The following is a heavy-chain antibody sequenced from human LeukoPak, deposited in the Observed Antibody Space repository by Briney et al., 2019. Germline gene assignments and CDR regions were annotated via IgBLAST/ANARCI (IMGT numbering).Heavy chain of an antibody. Sequence: GASVKVSCTASGYTFTGVYIHWVRQAPGQGLEWTGRIEWMGRIDPSSGGTNYAQNFQGRVTMAWDTSISTAYLDLSRLTSYDTAVYYCRLFHTPIFDLWGQGTMITVSS. D-gene: IGHD3-3*01. CDR3: RLFHTPIFDL. V-gene: IGHV1-2*06. CDR2: IDPSSGGT. J-gene: IGHJ3*01. CDR1: GYTFTGVY.